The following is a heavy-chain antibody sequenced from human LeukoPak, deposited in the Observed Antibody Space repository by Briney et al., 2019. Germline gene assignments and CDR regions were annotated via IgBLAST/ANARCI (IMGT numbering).Heavy chain of an antibody. Sequence: GGSLRLSCAASGFTFSSYGMHWVRQAPGKGLEWVAVIWYDGSNKYYADSVKGRFTISRDNSKNTLYLQMNSLRAEDTAVYYCAKEYSSGWYYFDYWGQGTLVTVSS. V-gene: IGHV3-33*06. J-gene: IGHJ4*02. D-gene: IGHD6-19*01. CDR3: AKEYSSGWYYFDY. CDR2: IWYDGSNK. CDR1: GFTFSSYG.